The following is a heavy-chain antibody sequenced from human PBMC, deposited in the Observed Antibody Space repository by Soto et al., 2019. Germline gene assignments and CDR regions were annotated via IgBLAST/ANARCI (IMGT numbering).Heavy chain of an antibody. CDR2: ITDNGGKT. D-gene: IGHD1-1*01. V-gene: IGHV3-23*01. J-gene: IGHJ4*02. Sequence: PGGSLRLSCGASGFSFSRDAMSWVRQAPGKGLEWVSLITDNGGKTYYADSVKGRFTISRDNTKNTVSLQMNSLRVEDTAIYCCAKERATTTAFDCWGKRALGTVSS. CDR1: GFSFSRDA. CDR3: AKERATTTAFDC.